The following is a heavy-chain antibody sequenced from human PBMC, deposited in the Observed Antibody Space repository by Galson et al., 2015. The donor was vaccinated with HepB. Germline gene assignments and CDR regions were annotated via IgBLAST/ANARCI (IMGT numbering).Heavy chain of an antibody. J-gene: IGHJ4*02. CDR3: ARDRGEYYYGSGYFDY. Sequence: SLRLSCAASGFTFSSYAMHWVRQAPGKGLEWVAVISYDGSNKYYADSVKGRFTISRDNSKNTLYLQMNSLRAEDTAVYYCARDRGEYYYGSGYFDYWGQGTLVTVSS. D-gene: IGHD3-10*01. CDR1: GFTFSSYA. CDR2: ISYDGSNK. V-gene: IGHV3-30-3*01.